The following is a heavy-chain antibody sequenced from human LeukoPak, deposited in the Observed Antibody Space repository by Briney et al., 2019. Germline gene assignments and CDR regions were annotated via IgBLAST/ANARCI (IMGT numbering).Heavy chain of an antibody. D-gene: IGHD5-24*01. CDR2: ISHTGNT. CDR3: ARGPGHSFNY. CDR1: DVSFTNYY. J-gene: IGHJ4*02. V-gene: IGHV4-34*01. Sequence: SETLSLTWAVSDVSFTNYYWTWIRQSQGKGLEWLGEISHTGNTHYNPSLKSRVTVSVDISADMSTTRVSLNLKSVTAADTAIYYCARGPGHSFNYWGQGTRVTVSS.